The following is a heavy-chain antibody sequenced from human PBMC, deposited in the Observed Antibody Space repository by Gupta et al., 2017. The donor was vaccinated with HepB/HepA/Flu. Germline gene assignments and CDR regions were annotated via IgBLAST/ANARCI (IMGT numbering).Heavy chain of an antibody. D-gene: IGHD1-7*01. CDR3: ARGVKGTNVGWGYWFDP. V-gene: IGHV4-34*01. CDR2: IYNGGNT. CDR1: GGSFSGFY. Sequence: QVQLQQWGAGLLKPSETLSLTCAVYGGSFSGFYWRWIRQSPGKGLEWIGAIYNGGNTNYNPSLKSRVTISGDKSKNQFSLNLTSVTAADTAVYYCARGVKGTNVGWGYWFDPWGQGTLVTVSS. J-gene: IGHJ5*02.